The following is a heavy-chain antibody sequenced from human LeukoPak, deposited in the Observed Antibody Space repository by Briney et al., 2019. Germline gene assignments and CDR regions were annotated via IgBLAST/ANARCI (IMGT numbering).Heavy chain of an antibody. CDR1: GYDFTSYA. CDR2: INAGNGNT. CDR3: AKDEKGYYHDTSGYPDAFDI. J-gene: IGHJ3*02. Sequence: ASVKVSYKASGYDFTSYAMHWVRQAPGQRLEWMGWINAGNGNTKYSQKFQDRVTVTRDTSTSTAYMELSSLRSEDTAVYYCAKDEKGYYHDTSGYPDAFDIWGQGTMVTVSS. D-gene: IGHD3-22*01. V-gene: IGHV1-3*01.